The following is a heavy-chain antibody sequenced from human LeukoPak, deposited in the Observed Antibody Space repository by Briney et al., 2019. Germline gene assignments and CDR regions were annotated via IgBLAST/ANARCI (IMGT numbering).Heavy chain of an antibody. J-gene: IGHJ3*02. V-gene: IGHV3-7*01. CDR1: GFTFSTYW. Sequence: GGSLRLSCAASGFTFSTYWMSWVRQAPGKGLEWVANIKQDGSEKYYVDSVKGRFTISRDNAKNSLYLQMNSLRVEDTAVYYCARTYYYDSSGYFDAFDIWGQGTMVTLSS. CDR3: ARTYYYDSSGYFDAFDI. CDR2: IKQDGSEK. D-gene: IGHD3-22*01.